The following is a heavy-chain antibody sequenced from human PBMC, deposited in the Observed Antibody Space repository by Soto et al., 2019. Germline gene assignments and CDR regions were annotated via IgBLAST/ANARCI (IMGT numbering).Heavy chain of an antibody. CDR1: GGSISSHY. CDR2: IYYSGST. Sequence: QVQLQESGPGLVKPSETLSLTCTVSGGSISSHYWIWIRQPPGKGLEWIGYIYYSGSTNYNPSLKSRVPISVDTSKNQFSLKLSSVIAADTAVYYCARRVTGDAHFDLWGRGTVVTVSS. J-gene: IGHJ2*01. D-gene: IGHD7-27*01. CDR3: ARRVTGDAHFDL. V-gene: IGHV4-59*08.